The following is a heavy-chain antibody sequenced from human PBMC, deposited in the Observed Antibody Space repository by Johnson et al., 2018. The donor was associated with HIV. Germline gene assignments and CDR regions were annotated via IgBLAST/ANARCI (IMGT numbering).Heavy chain of an antibody. V-gene: IGHV3-30*02. CDR3: ARERIAAAGLDAFDI. CDR2: MRYDGSNK. CDR1: GLTFSIYG. Sequence: QVQLVESGGGVVQPGGSLRLSCAASGLTFSIYGMHWVRQAPGKGLEWVAFMRYDGSNKQYADSVKGRFTFSRDNSKNTLYLQMNSLRAEDTAVYYCARERIAAAGLDAFDIWGQGTMVTVSS. D-gene: IGHD6-13*01. J-gene: IGHJ3*02.